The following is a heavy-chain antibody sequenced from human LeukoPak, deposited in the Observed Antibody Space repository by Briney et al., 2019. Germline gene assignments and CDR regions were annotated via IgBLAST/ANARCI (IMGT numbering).Heavy chain of an antibody. CDR3: ARAGSTGWYGDWFDP. Sequence: PGGSLRLSCAASGFTVSSNYMTWVRQAPGKGLEWASVIYSGGSTYYADSLEGRFTISRDNSKNTLYLQMNSLRAEDTAVYYCARAGSTGWYGDWFDPWGQGTLVTVSS. V-gene: IGHV3-53*01. J-gene: IGHJ5*02. CDR1: GFTVSSNY. CDR2: IYSGGST. D-gene: IGHD6-19*01.